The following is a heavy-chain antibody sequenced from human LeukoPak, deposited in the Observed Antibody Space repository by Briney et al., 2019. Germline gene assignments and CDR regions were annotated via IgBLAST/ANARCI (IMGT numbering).Heavy chain of an antibody. CDR3: ARALNRIDYWYFDL. J-gene: IGHJ2*01. CDR1: GYSISSGYY. D-gene: IGHD2-15*01. CDR2: IYHGGST. V-gene: IGHV4-38-2*02. Sequence: SETLSLTCTVSGYSISSGYYWGWIRQPPGKGLEWIGSIYHGGSTYYNPSLKSRVTVSVDTSKNQFSLKLSSVTAADTAVYYCARALNRIDYWYFDLWGRGTLVTVSS.